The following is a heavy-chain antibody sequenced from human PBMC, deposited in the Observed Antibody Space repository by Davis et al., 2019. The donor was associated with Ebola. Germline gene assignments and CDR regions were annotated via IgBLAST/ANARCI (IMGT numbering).Heavy chain of an antibody. V-gene: IGHV3-7*03. CDR1: GFTFSSYW. Sequence: GESLKISCAASGFTFSSYWMSWVRQAPGKGLEWVANIKQDGSEKYYVDSVKGRFTISRHNSKNTLYLQMNSLRAEDTAVYYCARGPPEFDYWGQGTLVTVSS. CDR3: ARGPPEFDY. CDR2: IKQDGSEK. J-gene: IGHJ4*02. D-gene: IGHD1-14*01.